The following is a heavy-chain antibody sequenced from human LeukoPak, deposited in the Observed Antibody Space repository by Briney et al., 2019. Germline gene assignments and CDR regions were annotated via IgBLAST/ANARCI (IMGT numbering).Heavy chain of an antibody. CDR2: IIPIFGTA. CDR1: GCTFSSYA. CDR3: ARDQYCSSTSCPNYYYYYMDV. D-gene: IGHD2-2*01. Sequence: SVTVSFKASGCTFSSYAISWVRQAPGQGLEWMGRIIPIFGTANYAQKFQGRVTITADKSTSTAYMELSSLRSEDTAVYYCARDQYCSSTSCPNYYYYYMDVWGKGTTVTVSS. J-gene: IGHJ6*03. V-gene: IGHV1-69*06.